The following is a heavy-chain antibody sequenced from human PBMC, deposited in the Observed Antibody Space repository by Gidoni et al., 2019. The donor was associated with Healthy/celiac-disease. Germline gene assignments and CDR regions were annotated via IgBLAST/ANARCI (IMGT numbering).Heavy chain of an antibody. CDR1: GFTFSDYY. J-gene: IGHJ3*02. V-gene: IGHV3-11*05. CDR2: ISSSSSYT. D-gene: IGHD6-13*01. CDR3: AREGSSSWYRNAFDI. Sequence: QVQLVASGGGLVKPGGSLRLSCAASGFTFSDYYMSWIRQAPGKGLEWVSYISSSSSYTNYADSVKGRFTISRDNAKNSLYLQMNSLRAEDTAVYYCAREGSSSWYRNAFDIWGQGTMVTVSS.